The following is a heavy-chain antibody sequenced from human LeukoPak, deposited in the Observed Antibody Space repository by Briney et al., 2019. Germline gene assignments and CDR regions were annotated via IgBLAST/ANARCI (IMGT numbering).Heavy chain of an antibody. CDR1: GESLNSYY. J-gene: IGHJ4*02. Sequence: SETLSLTCAVYGESLNSYYWSWVLQPPGEGLEWIGEIYESGTTKYNPSLKGRVAISMVPSKQQFSLRLSSVTAADTAVYYCARGAWATRLASWGLGTPVIVSS. D-gene: IGHD2-15*01. CDR2: IYESGTT. V-gene: IGHV4-34*01. CDR3: ARGAWATRLAS.